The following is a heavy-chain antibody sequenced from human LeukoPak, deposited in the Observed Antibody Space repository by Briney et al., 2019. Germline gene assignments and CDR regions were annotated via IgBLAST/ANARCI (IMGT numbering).Heavy chain of an antibody. D-gene: IGHD1-1*01. Sequence: SETLSLTCTVSGGSISSYYWSWIRQPPGKGLEWIGYIYYSGSTNYNPSLKSRVTLSVDTSKNQFSLKLSSVTAADTAVYYCARELDDAFDIWGQGTMVTVSS. CDR3: ARELDDAFDI. V-gene: IGHV4-59*01. CDR2: IYYSGST. CDR1: GGSISSYY. J-gene: IGHJ3*02.